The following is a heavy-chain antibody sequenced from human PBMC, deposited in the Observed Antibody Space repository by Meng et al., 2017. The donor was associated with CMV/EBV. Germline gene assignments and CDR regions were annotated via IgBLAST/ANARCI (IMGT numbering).Heavy chain of an antibody. CDR2: IYSGGST. V-gene: IGHV3-66*02. CDR3: ARGRLVDYY. D-gene: IGHD6-19*01. J-gene: IGHJ4*02. CDR1: GFTFSDYY. Sequence: GGSLRLSCAASGFTFSDYYMSWVRQAPGKGLEWVSVIYSGGSTYYADSVKGRFTISRDNSKNTLYLQMNSLRAEDTAVYYCARGRLVDYYWGQGTLVTVSS.